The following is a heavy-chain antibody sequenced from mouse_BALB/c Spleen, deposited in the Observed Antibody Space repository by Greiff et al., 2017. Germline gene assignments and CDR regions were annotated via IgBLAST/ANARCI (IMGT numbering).Heavy chain of an antibody. D-gene: IGHD2-1*01. CDR2: IWAGGST. J-gene: IGHJ4*01. CDR3: ARDYGNGAMDY. Sequence: VKLVESGPGLVAPSQSLSITCTVSGFSLTSYGVHWVRQPPGKGLEWLGVIWAGGSTNYNSALMSRLSISKDNSKSQVFLKMNSLQTDDTAMYYCARDYGNGAMDYWGQGTSVTVSS. V-gene: IGHV2-9*02. CDR1: GFSLTSYG.